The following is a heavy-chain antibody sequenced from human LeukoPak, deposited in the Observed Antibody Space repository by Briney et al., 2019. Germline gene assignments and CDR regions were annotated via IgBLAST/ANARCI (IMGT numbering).Heavy chain of an antibody. Sequence: PGGSLRLSCAASGFTFTSYWMAWVRQAPGRGLEWVANINPDGDGEYYLDSVRGRFTISRDNAKDSLYLQMSSLRAEDTAVYFCSNGIDSNSYWGQGTLVTVSS. CDR2: INPDGDGE. V-gene: IGHV3-7*01. CDR1: GFTFTSYW. J-gene: IGHJ4*02. D-gene: IGHD6-6*01. CDR3: SNGIDSNSY.